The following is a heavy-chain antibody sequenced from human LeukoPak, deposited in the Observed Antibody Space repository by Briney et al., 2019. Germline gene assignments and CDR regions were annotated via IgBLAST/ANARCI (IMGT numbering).Heavy chain of an antibody. CDR2: IYNTGST. CDR1: GGSISTYY. D-gene: IGHD3-22*01. CDR3: ARDFYDTSTYYYVDAFDI. J-gene: IGHJ3*02. V-gene: IGHV4-59*01. Sequence: SETLSLTCTVSGGSISTYYWSWIRQPPGKGLEWIGYIYNTGSTNYNPSLKSRVTISVDTSKNQFSLKLSSVTAADTAVYYCARDFYDTSTYYYVDAFDIWGQGTMVTVSS.